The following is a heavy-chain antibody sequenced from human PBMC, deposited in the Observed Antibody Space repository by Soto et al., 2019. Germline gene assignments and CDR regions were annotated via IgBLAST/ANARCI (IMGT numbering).Heavy chain of an antibody. CDR2: IWYDGSNK. CDR1: GFTFSSYG. CDR3: ARDLRAAAGTELGAY. D-gene: IGHD6-13*01. V-gene: IGHV3-33*01. Sequence: QVQLVESGGGVAQPGRSLRLSCAASGFTFSSYGMHWVRQAPGKGLEWVAVIWYDGSNKYYADSVKGRFTISRDNSKNTLYLQMNSLRAEDTAVYYCARDLRAAAGTELGAYWGQGTLVTVSS. J-gene: IGHJ4*02.